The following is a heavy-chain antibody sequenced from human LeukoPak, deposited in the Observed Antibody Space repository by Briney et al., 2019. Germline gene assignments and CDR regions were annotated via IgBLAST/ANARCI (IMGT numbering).Heavy chain of an antibody. CDR2: ISSSSSYI. J-gene: IGHJ4*02. V-gene: IGHV3-21*01. D-gene: IGHD3-16*01. CDR1: GFTFSSYS. Sequence: TTGGSLRLSCAASGFTFSSYSMNWVRQAPGKGLEWVSSISSSSSYIYYADSVKGRFTISRDNAKNSLYLQMNSLRAEDTAVYYCAGELYDYVWGSYYYWGQGTLVTVSS. CDR3: AGELYDYVWGSYYY.